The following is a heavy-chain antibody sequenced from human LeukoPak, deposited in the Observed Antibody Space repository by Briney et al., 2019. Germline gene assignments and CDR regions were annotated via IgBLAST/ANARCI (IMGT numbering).Heavy chain of an antibody. V-gene: IGHV4-59*01. CDR2: VYYSGTT. Sequence: SETLSLTCSVSGDPISNLYWSGMPHPTGKGLEGLVCVYYSGTTNYNTPLKSRVTISGDTSKNHSSLKQSSVTTADPALDYFAIRSLRSRWDSFEYWGQGALVTVSS. CDR1: GDPISNLY. D-gene: IGHD6-13*01. CDR3: AIRSLRSRWDSFEY. J-gene: IGHJ4*02.